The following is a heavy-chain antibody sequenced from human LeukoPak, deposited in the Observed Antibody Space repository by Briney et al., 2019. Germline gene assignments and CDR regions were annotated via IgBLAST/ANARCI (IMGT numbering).Heavy chain of an antibody. V-gene: IGHV1-18*01. CDR1: GYTFTSSG. CDR3: ARDSGLYDYVWGSYCSD. Sequence: ASVKVSCKASGYTFTSSGISWVRQAPGQGLEWMGWISAYNGNTNYAQKLQGRVTMTTDTSTSTAYMELRSLRSDDTAVYYCARDSGLYDYVWGSYCSDWGQGTLVTVSS. D-gene: IGHD3-16*02. J-gene: IGHJ4*02. CDR2: ISAYNGNT.